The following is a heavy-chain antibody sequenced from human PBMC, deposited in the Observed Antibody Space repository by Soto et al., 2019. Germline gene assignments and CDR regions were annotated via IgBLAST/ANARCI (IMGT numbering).Heavy chain of an antibody. J-gene: IGHJ6*03. V-gene: IGHV3-7*01. CDR2: IKQDGSEK. CDR3: ARDYCSGGSCYSVGDAYYYYMDV. CDR1: GFTFSSYW. D-gene: IGHD2-15*01. Sequence: GGSLRLSCAASGFTFSSYWMSWVRQAPGKGLEWVANIKQDGSEKYYVDSVKGRFTISRDNAKNSLYLQMNSLRAEDTAVYYCARDYCSGGSCYSVGDAYYYYMDVWGKGTTVTVSS.